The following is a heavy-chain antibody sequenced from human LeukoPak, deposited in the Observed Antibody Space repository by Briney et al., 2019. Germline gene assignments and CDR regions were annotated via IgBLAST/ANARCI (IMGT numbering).Heavy chain of an antibody. CDR3: ARQGFSSGSRGRIHAFDI. J-gene: IGHJ3*02. V-gene: IGHV1-18*01. CDR2: ISTSNGRT. CDR1: GYSFASYG. D-gene: IGHD5-18*01. Sequence: ASVKVSCKASGYSFASYGISWVRQAPGQGLEWMGWISTSNGRTYYAQKLQGRVTMTTDTSTNTAYMELRSLRSDDTAVYYCARQGFSSGSRGRIHAFDIWGQGTMVTVSS.